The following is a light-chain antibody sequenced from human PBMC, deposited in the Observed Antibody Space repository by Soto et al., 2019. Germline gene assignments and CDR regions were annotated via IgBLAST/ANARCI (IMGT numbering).Light chain of an antibody. CDR1: SSDIGGYNY. V-gene: IGLV2-14*04. CDR3: TSYTRSSTYV. J-gene: IGLJ1*01. CDR2: AVT. Sequence: TSSDIGGYNYVSWYQQDSGKAPKRIIYAVTYRPSGVSSRFSGSKSGNTAFLTISGLQAEDEADYYCTSYTRSSTYVFGTGTKVTVL.